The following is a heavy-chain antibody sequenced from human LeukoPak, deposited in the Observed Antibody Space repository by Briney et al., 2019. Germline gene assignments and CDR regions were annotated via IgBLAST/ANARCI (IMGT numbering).Heavy chain of an antibody. CDR1: GFTFSSYS. Sequence: AGGSLRLSCAASGFTFSSYSMSWVRQAPGKGLEWVSAISGSGGSTYYADSVKGRFTISRDNSKNTLYLQMNSLRAEDTAVYYCAKDLVVVPAARKVFPRFDPWGQGTLVTVSS. CDR3: AKDLVVVPAARKVFPRFDP. J-gene: IGHJ5*02. V-gene: IGHV3-23*01. D-gene: IGHD2-2*01. CDR2: ISGSGGST.